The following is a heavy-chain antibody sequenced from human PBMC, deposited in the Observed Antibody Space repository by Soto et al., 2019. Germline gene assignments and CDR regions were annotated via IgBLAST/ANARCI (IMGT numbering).Heavy chain of an antibody. J-gene: IGHJ4*02. CDR1: GGTFRNYA. CDR3: AIPLPQQQLVRGAFDH. D-gene: IGHD6-13*01. Sequence: QVQLVQSGAEVKKPGSSVKLSCKTSGGTFRNYAINWVRQAPGQGLEWMGGSIPVFGTANYAQTFQGSFTITADESTSTASIELSRLRSEDTAVYYCAIPLPQQQLVRGAFDHWGQGTLVTVAS. V-gene: IGHV1-69*01. CDR2: SIPVFGTA.